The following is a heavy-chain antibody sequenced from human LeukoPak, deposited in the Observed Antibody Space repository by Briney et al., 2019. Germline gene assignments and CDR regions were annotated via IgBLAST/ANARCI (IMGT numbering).Heavy chain of an antibody. CDR2: IRGSGDTT. Sequence: GGSLRLSCAASGFTFQNYAMSWVRQAPGKGLEWVSNIRGSGDTTFYADSVKGRFTISRDSSKNTLFLQMNRLRPEDAAVYYCAKAPVTTCRGAYCYPFDYWGQGTLVTVSS. D-gene: IGHD2-21*01. CDR3: AKAPVTTCRGAYCYPFDY. V-gene: IGHV3-23*01. J-gene: IGHJ4*02. CDR1: GFTFQNYA.